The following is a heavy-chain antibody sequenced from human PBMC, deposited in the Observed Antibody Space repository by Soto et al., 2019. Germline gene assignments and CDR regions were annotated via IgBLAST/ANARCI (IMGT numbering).Heavy chain of an antibody. CDR3: ARHGFYGDYSSNYFDP. D-gene: IGHD4-17*01. J-gene: IGHJ5*02. CDR2: IYPSDSQT. CDR1: GYSFSNYW. Sequence: PGESLKISCKGSGYSFSNYWIAWVLQMPGKGLEYMGIIYPSDSQTRYSPSFQGQVTISADKSISTAYLQWSSLKASDTAIYYCARHGFYGDYSSNYFDPWGQGTLVTVSS. V-gene: IGHV5-51*01.